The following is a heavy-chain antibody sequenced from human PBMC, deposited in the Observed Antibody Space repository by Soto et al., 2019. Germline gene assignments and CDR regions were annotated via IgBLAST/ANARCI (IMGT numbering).Heavy chain of an antibody. CDR2: IFFSGST. CDR3: VRDGPHITIYGYGHY. Sequence: SETLSLTCTVSGGSVSSGGYYWSWIRQHPGKGLEWIGHIFFSGSTSYNPSLKSRVTISIDTSKNQFSLKLSSVTAADTAVYYCVRDGPHITIYGYGHYWGQGTLVTVSS. V-gene: IGHV4-31*03. D-gene: IGHD3-3*01. J-gene: IGHJ4*02. CDR1: GGSVSSGGYY.